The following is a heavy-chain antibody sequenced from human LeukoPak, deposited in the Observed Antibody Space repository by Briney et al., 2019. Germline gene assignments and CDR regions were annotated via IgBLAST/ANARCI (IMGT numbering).Heavy chain of an antibody. J-gene: IGHJ6*03. CDR1: GLTFDDYG. V-gene: IGHV3-20*04. Sequence: GGSLRLSCAASGLTFDDYGMSWVRQAPGKGLEWVSGINWNGGSTGYADSVKGRFTISRDNAKNSLYLQMNSLRAEDTALYYCAREEHYYGSGSYYGPPYYYYYMDVWGKGTTVTVSS. D-gene: IGHD3-10*01. CDR3: AREEHYYGSGSYYGPPYYYYYMDV. CDR2: INWNGGST.